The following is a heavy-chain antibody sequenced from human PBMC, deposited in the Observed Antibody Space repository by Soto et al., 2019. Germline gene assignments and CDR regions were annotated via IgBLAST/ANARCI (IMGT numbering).Heavy chain of an antibody. Sequence: PGGSLRLSCAASGFTFSSYWMSWVRQAPGKGLERVANIKQDGGEKNYVDSVKGRFTISRDNAKKSLYLQMNSLRAEDTAVYYCGRDLRDWDSGSYSYDYWGQGTLVTVSS. J-gene: IGHJ4*02. CDR1: GFTFSSYW. D-gene: IGHD1-26*01. V-gene: IGHV3-7*04. CDR2: IKQDGGEK. CDR3: GRDLRDWDSGSYSYDY.